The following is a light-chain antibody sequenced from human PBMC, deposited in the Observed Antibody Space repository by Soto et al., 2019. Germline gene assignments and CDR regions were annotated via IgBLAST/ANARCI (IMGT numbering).Light chain of an antibody. Sequence: EMVLTQSPGTMSLSPGERATLSCRASQSVSSSYLAWYQQKPGQAPRLLIYGASSRATGIPDRFSGSGSGTDFTLTISRLEPEDCAVYYCQQYGSSPLTFGVGTKVEIK. CDR3: QQYGSSPLT. J-gene: IGKJ4*01. CDR2: GAS. V-gene: IGKV3-20*01. CDR1: QSVSSSY.